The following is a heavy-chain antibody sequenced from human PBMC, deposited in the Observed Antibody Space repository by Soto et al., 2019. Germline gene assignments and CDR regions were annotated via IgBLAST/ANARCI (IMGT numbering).Heavy chain of an antibody. Sequence: QVQLVQSGAEVKKPGSSVKVSCKASGGTFSSYALSWVRQAPGQVLEWMGGIIPIFGTANYAQKFEGRVTITADESTSTAYMELSSLRSEDTAVYYCARPRSNTAMVSGGMDVWGQGTTVTVSS. CDR3: ARPRSNTAMVSGGMDV. CDR1: GGTFSSYA. V-gene: IGHV1-69*01. D-gene: IGHD5-18*01. J-gene: IGHJ6*02. CDR2: IIPIFGTA.